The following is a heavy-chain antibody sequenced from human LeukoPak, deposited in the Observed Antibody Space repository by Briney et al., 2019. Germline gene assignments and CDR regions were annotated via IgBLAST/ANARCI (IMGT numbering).Heavy chain of an antibody. J-gene: IGHJ4*01. CDR1: GFTFNSYR. D-gene: IGHD1-26*01. CDR2: ISGNSVYL. CDR3: ARFEIVGAKGKEP. V-gene: IGHV3-21*01. Sequence: GGSLRLSCAASGFTFNSYRMNGVRQAPGKGLECLSSISGNSVYLIYADSVKGLFTVSKDDAKDSLFLQMDSLTAGDRAVYYCARFEIVGAKGKEPWGHGNLVTASS.